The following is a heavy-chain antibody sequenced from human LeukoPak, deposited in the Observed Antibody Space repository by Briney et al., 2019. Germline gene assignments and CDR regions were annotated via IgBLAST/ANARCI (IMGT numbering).Heavy chain of an antibody. J-gene: IGHJ4*02. CDR1: GGTFSSYA. D-gene: IGHD3-16*01. CDR3: AKHYDYVWGGIDY. V-gene: IGHV1-69*06. CDR2: IIPIFGTA. Sequence: SVTVSCKASGGTFSSYAISWVRQAHGQGLEWMGGIIPIFGTANYAQKFQGRVTITADKSTSTAYKELSSLMSEDTAVYYCAKHYDYVWGGIDYWGQGTLVTVSS.